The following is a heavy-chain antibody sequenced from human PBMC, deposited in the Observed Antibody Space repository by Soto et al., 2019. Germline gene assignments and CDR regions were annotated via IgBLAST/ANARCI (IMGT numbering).Heavy chain of an antibody. V-gene: IGHV3-48*01. Sequence: EVQLVESGGGLVQPGGSLRLSCAASGFSLYNYAMDWVRQAPGQGLEWVSYISLSSANIHYADSVRGRFTVSRDNAKNQLYLQMNSLRAEDTAVYYCVREPSRGNDWGRYVDLWGRGTLVTVSS. J-gene: IGHJ2*01. D-gene: IGHD3-16*01. CDR1: GFSLYNYA. CDR3: VREPSRGNDWGRYVDL. CDR2: ISLSSANI.